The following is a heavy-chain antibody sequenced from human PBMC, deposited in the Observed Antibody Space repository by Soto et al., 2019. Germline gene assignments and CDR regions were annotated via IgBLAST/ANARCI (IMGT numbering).Heavy chain of an antibody. CDR1: GGTFSSYA. CDR3: ATYCSSTSCYPLLGMDV. J-gene: IGHJ6*02. CDR2: IIPIFGTA. V-gene: IGHV1-69*06. Sequence: SVKVSCKASGGTFSSYAISWVRQAPGQGLEWMGGIIPIFGTANYAQKFQGRVTITADKSTSTAYMELSSLRSEDTAVYYCATYCSSTSCYPLLGMDVWGQGTTVTVS. D-gene: IGHD2-2*01.